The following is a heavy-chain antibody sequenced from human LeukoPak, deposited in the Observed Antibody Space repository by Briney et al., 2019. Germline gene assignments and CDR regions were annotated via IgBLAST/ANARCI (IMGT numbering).Heavy chain of an antibody. Sequence: SETLSLTCAVYSGSFSGYYWSWIRQPPGKGLEWIGEINHSGSTNYNPSLKSRVTISVDTSKNQFSLKLSSVTAADTAVYYCARGGFVLRFLEWLSTSNGFDYWGQGTLVTVSS. D-gene: IGHD3-3*01. V-gene: IGHV4-34*01. CDR3: ARGGFVLRFLEWLSTSNGFDY. CDR1: SGSFSGYY. J-gene: IGHJ4*02. CDR2: INHSGST.